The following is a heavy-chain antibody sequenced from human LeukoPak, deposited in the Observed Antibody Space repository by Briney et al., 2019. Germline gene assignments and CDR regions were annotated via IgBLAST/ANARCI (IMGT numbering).Heavy chain of an antibody. CDR1: GFTFSLYW. V-gene: IGHV3-74*01. J-gene: IGHJ4*02. D-gene: IGHD6-19*01. CDR2: ISSDGRST. CDR3: ASLAVAGPFDFDY. Sequence: GGSLRLSCAASGFTFSLYWMHWVRQAPGTGLEWVSCISSDGRSTIYADSVKGRFTISRDNAKNSLYLQMNSLRAEDTAVYYCASLAVAGPFDFDYWGQGTLVTVSS.